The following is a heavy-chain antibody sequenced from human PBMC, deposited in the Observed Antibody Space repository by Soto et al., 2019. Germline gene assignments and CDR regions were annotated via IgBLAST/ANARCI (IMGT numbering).Heavy chain of an antibody. D-gene: IGHD2-2*01. J-gene: IGHJ6*02. CDR2: INPSGGST. V-gene: IGHV1-46*01. Sequence: ASVKVSCKASGYTFTSYYMHWVRQAPGQGLEWMGIINPSGGSTSYAQKFQGRVTMTRDTSTSTVYMELSSLRSEDTAVYYCARDHVPAATDYYYYGMDVWGQGTTVTVSS. CDR1: GYTFTSYY. CDR3: ARDHVPAATDYYYYGMDV.